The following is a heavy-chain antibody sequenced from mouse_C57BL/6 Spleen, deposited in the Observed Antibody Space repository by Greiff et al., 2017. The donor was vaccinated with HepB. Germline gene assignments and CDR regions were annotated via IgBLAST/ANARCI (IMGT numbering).Heavy chain of an antibody. CDR3: ARGGELNLDY. Sequence: QVQLQQPGAELVKPGASVKLSCKASGYTFTSYWMHWVKQRHGQGLEWIGRIDPNSGGTKYNEKFKSKATLTVDKPSSTAYMQLSSLTSEDSAVYYCARGGELNLDYWGQGTTLTVSS. CDR1: GYTFTSYW. CDR2: IDPNSGGT. V-gene: IGHV1-72*01. J-gene: IGHJ2*01.